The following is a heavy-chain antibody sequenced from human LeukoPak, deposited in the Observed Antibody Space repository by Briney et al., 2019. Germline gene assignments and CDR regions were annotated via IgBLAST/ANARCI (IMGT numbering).Heavy chain of an antibody. CDR2: IRSKAYGGTT. CDR1: GFTFGDYA. D-gene: IGHD3-22*01. J-gene: IGHJ4*02. V-gene: IGHV3-49*04. CDR3: TRDGYYYDSSGFDY. Sequence: GRSLRLSCTASGFTFGDYAMSWVRQAPGKGLEWVGFIRSKAYGGTTEYAASVKGRFTISRDDSKSIAYLQMNSLKTEDTAVYYCTRDGYYYDSSGFDYWGQGTLVTVSS.